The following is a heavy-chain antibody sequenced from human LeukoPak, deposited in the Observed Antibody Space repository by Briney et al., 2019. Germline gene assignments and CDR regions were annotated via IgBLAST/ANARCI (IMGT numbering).Heavy chain of an antibody. Sequence: NPGGYLRLSCAASGFTFSDYYLSWMRQAPGKGLEWVSYISTSSSSMYYADSVEGRFTISRDNAKNSLYLQMNSLRAEDTAVYYCARGHYGLDVWGQGTTVTVSS. J-gene: IGHJ6*02. CDR1: GFTFSDYY. CDR3: ARGHYGLDV. CDR2: ISTSSSSM. V-gene: IGHV3-11*01.